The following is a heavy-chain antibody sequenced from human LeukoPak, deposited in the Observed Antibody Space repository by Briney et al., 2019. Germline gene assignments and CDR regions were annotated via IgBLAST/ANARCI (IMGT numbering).Heavy chain of an antibody. CDR1: GFTFSSYS. V-gene: IGHV3-21*04. J-gene: IGHJ4*02. Sequence: GGSLRLSCAASGFTFSSYSMNWVRQAPGKGLEWVSSISSSSSYIYYADSVKGRFTISRDNAKNSLYLQMNSLRAEDTALYYCARGGGYYDFWSGYDSQYFDYWGQGTLVTVSS. D-gene: IGHD3-3*01. CDR3: ARGGGYYDFWSGYDSQYFDY. CDR2: ISSSSSYI.